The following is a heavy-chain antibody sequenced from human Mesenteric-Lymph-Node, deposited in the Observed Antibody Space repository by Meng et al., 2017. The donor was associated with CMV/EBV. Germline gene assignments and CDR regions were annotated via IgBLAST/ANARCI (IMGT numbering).Heavy chain of an antibody. CDR3: ARGTADSSGYLAFDY. CDR1: GFTFSSYG. Sequence: GGSLRPSCAASGFTFSSYGMHWVRQVPGKGLEWVAFIRYDGSNKYYADSVKGRFTISRDNSKNTLYLQMNSQRAEDTAVYYCARGTADSSGYLAFDYWGQGTLVTVSS. CDR2: IRYDGSNK. J-gene: IGHJ4*02. D-gene: IGHD3-22*01. V-gene: IGHV3-30*02.